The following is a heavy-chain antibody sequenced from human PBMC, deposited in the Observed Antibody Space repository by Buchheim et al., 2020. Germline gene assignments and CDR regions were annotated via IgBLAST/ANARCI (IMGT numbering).Heavy chain of an antibody. CDR3: ASGNPARDYYGSGSYYPYDYYYGMDV. D-gene: IGHD3-10*01. V-gene: IGHV1-69*02. J-gene: IGHJ6*02. Sequence: QVQLVQSGAEVKKPGSSVKVSCKASGGTFSSYTISWVRQAPGQGLEWMGRIIPILGIANYAQKFQGRVTITADKFTSTAYMELSSLRSEDTAVYYCASGNPARDYYGSGSYYPYDYYYGMDVWGQGTT. CDR1: GGTFSSYT. CDR2: IIPILGIA.